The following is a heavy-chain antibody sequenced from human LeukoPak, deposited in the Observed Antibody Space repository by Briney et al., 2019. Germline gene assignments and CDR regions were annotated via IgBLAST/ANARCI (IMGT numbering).Heavy chain of an antibody. CDR3: AKEVTTIVAFEY. Sequence: GGSLRLSCAASGFTFTNYGVHWVRQAPGKGLEWVAVISYDGSTKYYADSVKGRFTISRDNSKNTLYLQMNSLRAEDTAVYYCAKEVTTIVAFEYWGQGTLVTVSS. CDR2: ISYDGSTK. CDR1: GFTFTNYG. D-gene: IGHD3-22*01. V-gene: IGHV3-30*18. J-gene: IGHJ4*02.